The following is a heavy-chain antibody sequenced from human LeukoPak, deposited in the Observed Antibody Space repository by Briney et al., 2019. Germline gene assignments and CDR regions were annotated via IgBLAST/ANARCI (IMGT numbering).Heavy chain of an antibody. CDR3: ARGVYIAXXXYGY. Sequence: SETLSLTCTVSGGSISSYYWSWIRQPPGKGLEWIGYIYYSGTTNYNPSLKSRVTISVDTSKNQFSLKLSSVTAADTAVYYCARGVYIAXXXYGYWGQGTLVTVSS. D-gene: IGHD6-13*01. V-gene: IGHV4-59*01. J-gene: IGHJ4*02. CDR1: GGSISSYY. CDR2: IYYSGTT.